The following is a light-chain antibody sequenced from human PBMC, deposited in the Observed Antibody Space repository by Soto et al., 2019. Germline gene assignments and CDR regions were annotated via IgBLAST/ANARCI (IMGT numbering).Light chain of an antibody. Sequence: EIVLTQSPATLSLSPGERANLSCRASQSVNSYLAWYQQKPGQGPRLLIYDASNRATGIPARFSGSESGTDFTLTISSLEPEDLAVYYCQQRSNWPPAFGGGTKVEIK. J-gene: IGKJ4*01. CDR3: QQRSNWPPA. CDR2: DAS. CDR1: QSVNSY. V-gene: IGKV3-11*01.